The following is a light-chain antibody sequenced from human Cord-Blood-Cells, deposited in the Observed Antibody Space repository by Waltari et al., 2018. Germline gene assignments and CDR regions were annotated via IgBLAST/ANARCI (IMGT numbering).Light chain of an antibody. CDR2: GAS. CDR3: QQYGSSLYT. J-gene: IGKJ2*01. Sequence: EIVLTPSPGPLSLPPGERATRSCRASQSVSSSYLAWYQQKPGQAPRLLIYGASSRATGIPDRFSGSGSGTDFTLTISRLEPEDFAVYYCQQYGSSLYTFGQGTKLEIK. V-gene: IGKV3-20*01. CDR1: QSVSSSY.